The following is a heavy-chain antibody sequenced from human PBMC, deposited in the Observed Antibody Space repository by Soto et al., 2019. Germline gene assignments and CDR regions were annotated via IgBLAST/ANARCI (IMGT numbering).Heavy chain of an antibody. CDR2: IIPILDVA. J-gene: IGHJ6*02. V-gene: IGHV1-69*02. Sequence: QLVQSRAEVKKPGSSVKVSCKASGGDFNSYTISWVRQAPGQGPEWMGTIIPILDVAKNAQKFQGRVTITADKSTSTVYIELRSLRSDDTAIYYCAQLWFGELWHGMDVWGQGTTVTVSS. D-gene: IGHD3-10*01. CDR3: AQLWFGELWHGMDV. CDR1: GGDFNSYT.